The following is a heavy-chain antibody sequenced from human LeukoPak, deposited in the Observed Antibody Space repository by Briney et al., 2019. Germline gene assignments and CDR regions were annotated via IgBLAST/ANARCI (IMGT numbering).Heavy chain of an antibody. V-gene: IGHV3-30*04. CDR1: GFTFSSYA. Sequence: GRSLRLSCAASGFTFSSYAMHWVRQAPGKGLEWVAVISYDGSNKYYADSVKGRFTISRDNSKNTLYLQMNSLRGDDTAVYYCAKGGSPVFYGSGRFDYWGQGTLVTVSS. J-gene: IGHJ4*02. CDR2: ISYDGSNK. CDR3: AKGGSPVFYGSGRFDY. D-gene: IGHD3-10*01.